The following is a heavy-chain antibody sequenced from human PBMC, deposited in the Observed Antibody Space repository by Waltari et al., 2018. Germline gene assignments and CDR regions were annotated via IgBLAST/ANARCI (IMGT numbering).Heavy chain of an antibody. Sequence: EMQLVESGGGLFQPGGSLRLSCAASGFRFSDYWMHWVRQAPGKGLVSAAHINLDGRIKNYADSVKGRFTISRDNAENTLFLQMNSLRVEDTGVYYCVLYSSEFLGDLWGQGTLVTVSS. V-gene: IGHV3-74*01. CDR2: INLDGRIK. CDR1: GFRFSDYW. J-gene: IGHJ4*02. CDR3: VLYSSEFLGDL. D-gene: IGHD3-22*01.